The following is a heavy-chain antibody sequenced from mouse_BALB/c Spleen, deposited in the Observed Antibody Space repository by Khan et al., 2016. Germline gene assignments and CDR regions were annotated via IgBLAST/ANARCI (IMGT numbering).Heavy chain of an antibody. V-gene: IGHV3-8*02. CDR2: ISHSGST. Sequence: EVQLQESGPSLVKLSQTLSLTCSVTGDSITSGYWNWIRKFPGNKLEYMGYISHSGSTYYNPSLKSRISITRDTSKNQYYLQLNSVTTEDTATCYCARYGGSTYVRGMDYWGQGTSVTVSS. J-gene: IGHJ4*01. CDR3: ARYGGSTYVRGMDY. D-gene: IGHD1-1*01. CDR1: GDSITSGY.